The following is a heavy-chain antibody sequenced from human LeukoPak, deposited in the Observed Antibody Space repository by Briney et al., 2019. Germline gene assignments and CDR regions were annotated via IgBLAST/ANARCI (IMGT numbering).Heavy chain of an antibody. CDR1: GGSISSGRDY. J-gene: IGHJ5*02. CDR3: ARGGITMVRGVPPGFDP. V-gene: IGHV4-61*02. CDR2: IYTSGST. Sequence: SETLSLTCTVAGGSISSGRDYWSWIREPTGKGQEWIGRIYTSGSTNYNPSLKSRVTISVDTSKNQFSLKLSSVTAADTAVYYCARGGITMVRGVPPGFDPWGQGTLVTVSS. D-gene: IGHD3-10*01.